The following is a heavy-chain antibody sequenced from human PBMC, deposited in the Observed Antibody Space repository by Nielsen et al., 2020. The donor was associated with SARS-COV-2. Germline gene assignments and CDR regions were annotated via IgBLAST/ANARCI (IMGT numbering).Heavy chain of an antibody. CDR2: IYYSGST. J-gene: IGHJ6*03. V-gene: IGHV4-39*07. D-gene: IGHD3-3*01. CDR3: ARDGRGDDFWSGTYYYYYYMDV. Sequence: VRQMPGKGLEWIGSIYYSGSTYYNPSLKSRVTISVDTSKNQFSLKLSSVTAADTAVYYCARDGRGDDFWSGTYYYYYYMDVWGKGTTVTVSS.